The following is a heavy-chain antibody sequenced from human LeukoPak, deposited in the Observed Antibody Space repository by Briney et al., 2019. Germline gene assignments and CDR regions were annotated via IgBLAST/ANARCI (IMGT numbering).Heavy chain of an antibody. CDR1: GFTFSSYG. CDR2: IWYDGSNK. V-gene: IGHV3-30*02. J-gene: IGHJ5*02. CDR3: AKDWGGDYSNPGVNWFDP. D-gene: IGHD4-11*01. Sequence: QAGGSLRLSCAASGFTFSSYGMHWVRQAPGKGLEWVAVIWYDGSNKYYADSVKGRFTISRDNSKNTLYLQMNSLRAEDTAVYYCAKDWGGDYSNPGVNWFDPWGQGTLVTVSS.